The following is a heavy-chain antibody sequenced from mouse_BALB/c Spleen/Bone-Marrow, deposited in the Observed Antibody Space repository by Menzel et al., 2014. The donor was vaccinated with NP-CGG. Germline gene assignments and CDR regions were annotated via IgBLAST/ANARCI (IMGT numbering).Heavy chain of an antibody. J-gene: IGHJ3*01. CDR2: IDPSDSYT. CDR1: GYTFTSYR. CDR3: ARRELGPRWFTY. V-gene: IGHV1-69*02. Sequence: VKLMESGAEFVKPGASVKLSCKASGYTFTSYRMHWVEQRPGQGLEWIGEIDPSDSYTNYNQKFKGKATLTVDKSSSTAYMQLSSLTSEDSAVYYCARRELGPRWFTYWGQGTLVTVSA. D-gene: IGHD3-1*01.